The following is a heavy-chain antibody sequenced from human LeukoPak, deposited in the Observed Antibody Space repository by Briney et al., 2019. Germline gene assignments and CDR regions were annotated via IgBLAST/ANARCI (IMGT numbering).Heavy chain of an antibody. D-gene: IGHD2-2*01. CDR1: GDSFSSNSVT. CDR3: ARRLTQYDCFDP. V-gene: IGHV6-1*01. CDR2: TYYRSTWYN. Sequence: SQTLSLTCAISGDSFSSNSVTWNWIRQSPSRGLEWLGRTYYRSTWYNDYAVSVGGRITVNPDTSKNQFSLHLNSVTPEDTPVYYCARRLTQYDCFDPWGQGILVTVSS. J-gene: IGHJ5*02.